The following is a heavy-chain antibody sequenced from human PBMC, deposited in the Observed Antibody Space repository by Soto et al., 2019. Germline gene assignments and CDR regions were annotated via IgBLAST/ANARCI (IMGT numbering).Heavy chain of an antibody. CDR3: ARVVRGEGNWFDP. Sequence: ASVKVSCKASGYTSTSYAMHWVRQAPGQRLEWMGWINAGNGNTKYSQKFQGRVTITRDTSASTAYMELSSLRSEDTAVYYCARVVRGEGNWFDPWGQGTLVTVSS. V-gene: IGHV1-3*01. J-gene: IGHJ5*02. D-gene: IGHD3-10*01. CDR2: INAGNGNT. CDR1: GYTSTSYA.